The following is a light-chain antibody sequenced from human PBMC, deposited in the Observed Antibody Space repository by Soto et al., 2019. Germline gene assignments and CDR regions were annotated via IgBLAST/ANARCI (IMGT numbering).Light chain of an antibody. V-gene: IGKV3-15*01. CDR2: GAS. Sequence: MVMSQSAGAGSVSLWEGPNLSWKASPSVSRPLARYQQKPGQAPRLLIYGASTRASGISARFSGSGSGTQFTLTISSLQSEDFAVYYCQQYNNWPPLTFGPGTQLEIK. CDR1: PSVSRP. CDR3: QQYNNWPPLT. J-gene: IGKJ5*01.